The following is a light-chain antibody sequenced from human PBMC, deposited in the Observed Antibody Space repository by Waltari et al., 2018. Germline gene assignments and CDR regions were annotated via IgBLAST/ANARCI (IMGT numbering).Light chain of an antibody. CDR2: DVS. Sequence: QSALTQPASVSGSPGQSIPISCTGTSSDVGCYNYFSWYQQHPGKAPKLMIYDVSNRPSGVSDRFSGSKSGDTASLTISGLQAEDEADYYCNSYTSSSTWVFGGGTKLTVL. CDR3: NSYTSSSTWV. V-gene: IGLV2-14*03. J-gene: IGLJ3*02. CDR1: SSDVGCYNY.